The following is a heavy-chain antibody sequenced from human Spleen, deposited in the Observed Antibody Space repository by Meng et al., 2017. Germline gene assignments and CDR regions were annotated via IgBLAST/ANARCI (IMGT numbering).Heavy chain of an antibody. CDR3: AGGAVVTLIFYHAMDV. J-gene: IGHJ6*02. CDR1: GGSISSHY. CDR2: IFYRGTT. D-gene: IGHD2-21*02. Sequence: SETLSLTCTVSGGSISSHYWGWIRQAPGKGLEWIGYIFYRGTTNYNPSLRSRVTISTDTSKNQFSLKLTSVTAADTAVYYCAGGAVVTLIFYHAMDVWGQGTTVTVSS. V-gene: IGHV4-59*08.